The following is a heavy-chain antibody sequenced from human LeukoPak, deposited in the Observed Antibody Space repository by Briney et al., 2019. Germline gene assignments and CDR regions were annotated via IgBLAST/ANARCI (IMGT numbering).Heavy chain of an antibody. Sequence: GGSLRLSCAASGFTFSSYGMHWVRQAPGKGLEWVAVISYDGSNKYYADSVKGRFTISRDNSKNTLYLQMNSLRAEDTAVYYCARDEVAAAGSQYFQHWGQGTLVTVSS. D-gene: IGHD6-13*01. CDR3: ARDEVAAAGSQYFQH. J-gene: IGHJ1*01. V-gene: IGHV3-30*03. CDR2: ISYDGSNK. CDR1: GFTFSSYG.